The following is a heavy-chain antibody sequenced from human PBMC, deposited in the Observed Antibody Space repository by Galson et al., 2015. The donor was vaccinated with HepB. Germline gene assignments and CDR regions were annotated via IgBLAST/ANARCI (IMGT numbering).Heavy chain of an antibody. J-gene: IGHJ2*01. CDR2: IIPIFGTA. V-gene: IGHV1-69*13. Sequence: SVKVSCKASGGTFSSYAISWVRQAPGQGLEWMGGIIPIFGTANYAQKFQGRVTITADESTSTAYMELSSLRSEDTAVYYCARRNSSGYPPYWYFDLWGRGTLVTVSS. CDR3: ARRNSSGYPPYWYFDL. CDR1: GGTFSSYA. D-gene: IGHD3-22*01.